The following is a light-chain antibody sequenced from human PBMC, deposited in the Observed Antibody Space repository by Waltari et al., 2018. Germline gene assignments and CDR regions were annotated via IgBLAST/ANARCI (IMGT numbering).Light chain of an antibody. Sequence: DIQMPQYHSTLSASVGDTVTITCRASQSISTWLAWYQQKPGKAPKLLIYKASSLESGVPSRFSGSGSGTEFTLTISSLQPDDFAIYYCQQYNNYPYTFGQGTKLDFK. CDR2: KAS. CDR1: QSISTW. J-gene: IGKJ2*01. CDR3: QQYNNYPYT. V-gene: IGKV1-5*03.